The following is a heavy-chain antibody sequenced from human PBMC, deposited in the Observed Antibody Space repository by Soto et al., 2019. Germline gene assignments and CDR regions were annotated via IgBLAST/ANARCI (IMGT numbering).Heavy chain of an antibody. CDR2: IKSKTDGGTT. D-gene: IGHD3-22*01. J-gene: IGHJ3*02. Sequence: AVVSKRVWCAAAGGTCSDAGGSWIRQAPGKGLEWVGRIKSKTDGGTTDYAEPLKGRFTISRDDSKNTLYLQMNSLKTEDTAVYYCTTELITLLAVVPDAFDIWGQPAIVTVSS. CDR3: TTELITLLAVVPDAFDI. V-gene: IGHV3-15*01. CDR1: GGTCSDAG.